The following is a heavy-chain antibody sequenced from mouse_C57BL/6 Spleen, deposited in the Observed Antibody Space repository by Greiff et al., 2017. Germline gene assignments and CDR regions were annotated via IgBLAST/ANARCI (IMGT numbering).Heavy chain of an antibody. Sequence: VQLQQSGPELVKPGASVKISCKASGYAFSSSWMNWVKQRPGKGLEWIGRIYPGDGDTNYNGKFKGKATLTADKSSSTAYMQLSSLKSEDSAVYFCAKFITTVVGGYYFDYWGQGTTLTVSS. V-gene: IGHV1-82*01. D-gene: IGHD1-1*01. J-gene: IGHJ2*01. CDR3: AKFITTVVGGYYFDY. CDR1: GYAFSSSW. CDR2: IYPGDGDT.